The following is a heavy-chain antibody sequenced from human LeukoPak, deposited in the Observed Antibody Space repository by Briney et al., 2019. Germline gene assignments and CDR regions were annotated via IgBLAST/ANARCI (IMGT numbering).Heavy chain of an antibody. Sequence: ESLRLSCAISGFTFAKFAMSWVRRAPGKGLEWIGYIYYSGSTYYNPSLKSRVTISVDTSKNQFSLKLSSVTAADTAVYYCARDKAEQWLVYYYYYMDVWGKGTTVTVSS. J-gene: IGHJ6*03. CDR3: ARDKAEQWLVYYYYYMDV. CDR1: GFTFAKFA. CDR2: IYYSGST. V-gene: IGHV4-59*12. D-gene: IGHD6-19*01.